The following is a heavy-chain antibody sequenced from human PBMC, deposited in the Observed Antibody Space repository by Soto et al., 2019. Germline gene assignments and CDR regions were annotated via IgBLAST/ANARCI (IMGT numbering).Heavy chain of an antibody. CDR3: AKRVGDRADYGEVFDY. CDR2: ISGSGGST. V-gene: IGHV3-23*01. J-gene: IGHJ4*02. D-gene: IGHD4-17*01. Sequence: GGSLGLSCAASGFTFSSYAMSWVRQAPGKGLEWVSAISGSGGSTYYADSVKGRFTISRDNSKNTLYLQMNSLRAEDTAVYYCAKRVGDRADYGEVFDYWGQGTLVTVSS. CDR1: GFTFSSYA.